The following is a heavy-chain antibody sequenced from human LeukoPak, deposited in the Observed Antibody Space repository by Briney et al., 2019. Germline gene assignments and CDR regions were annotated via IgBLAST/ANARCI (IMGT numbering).Heavy chain of an antibody. Sequence: GGSLRLSCAASGISFSYYGMHWVRQAPGKGLEWVAVISYDGSNEYYADSVKGRFTISRDNSKNTLYLQMNSLRAEDTAVYYCAKSRSGESYDDFDYWGQGTLVTVSS. CDR1: GISFSYYG. V-gene: IGHV3-30*18. J-gene: IGHJ4*02. D-gene: IGHD2-15*01. CDR3: AKSRSGESYDDFDY. CDR2: ISYDGSNE.